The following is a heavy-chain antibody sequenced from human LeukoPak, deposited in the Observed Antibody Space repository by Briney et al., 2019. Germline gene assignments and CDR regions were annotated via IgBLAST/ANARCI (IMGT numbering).Heavy chain of an antibody. V-gene: IGHV3-30*04. CDR1: GFTFSSYA. D-gene: IGHD3-10*01. CDR3: ASPKRGDAILPAH. CDR2: ISYEGSSK. J-gene: IGHJ4*02. Sequence: PGGSLRLSCAASGFTFSSYAMSWVRQAPGKGLEWVAVISYEGSSKYYADSVKGRFTISRDNSKHTLHLQMDSLRDEDTAVYYCASPKRGDAILPAHWGQGTLVTVSS.